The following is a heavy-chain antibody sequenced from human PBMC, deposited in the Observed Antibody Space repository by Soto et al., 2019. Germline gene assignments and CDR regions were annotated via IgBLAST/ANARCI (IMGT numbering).Heavy chain of an antibody. CDR3: ASDYCSSTSCPSGHGLDI. Sequence: GGSLRLSCAASGFTFSSYAIHWVRQAPGKGLEWVAVVLFDGSNKYYADSVKGRFTISRDNSKNTLDLQMNSLTAEDTAVYYCASDYCSSTSCPSGHGLDIWGQGTMVTVSS. V-gene: IGHV3-30-3*01. D-gene: IGHD2-2*01. CDR2: VLFDGSNK. CDR1: GFTFSSYA. J-gene: IGHJ3*02.